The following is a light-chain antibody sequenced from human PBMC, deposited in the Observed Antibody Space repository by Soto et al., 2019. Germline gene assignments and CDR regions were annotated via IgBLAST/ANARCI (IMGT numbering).Light chain of an antibody. CDR3: QQFNNYALT. CDR1: QSVSSN. V-gene: IGKV3-15*01. Sequence: SQSPATLSVSPGESATLSCRASQSVSSNLAWYQHKPGQAPRLLIYGASTRATGIPARFSGSGSGTEFTLTINGLQSEDFAVYYCQQFNNYALTFGRGTKVDIK. CDR2: GAS. J-gene: IGKJ3*01.